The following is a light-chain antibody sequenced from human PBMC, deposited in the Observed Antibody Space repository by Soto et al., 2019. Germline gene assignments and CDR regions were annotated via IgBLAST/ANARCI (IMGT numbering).Light chain of an antibody. CDR3: QQLNSYLIT. J-gene: IGKJ5*01. CDR1: QGISSH. Sequence: IQLTQSPSSLSASVGGRVTITCRSSQGISSHLAWYQQKPGTAPKLLIYAASTLQSGVPSRFSGSGSGTEFTLTISSLQPEDFATYYCQQLNSYLITFGQGTRLEI. CDR2: AAS. V-gene: IGKV1-9*01.